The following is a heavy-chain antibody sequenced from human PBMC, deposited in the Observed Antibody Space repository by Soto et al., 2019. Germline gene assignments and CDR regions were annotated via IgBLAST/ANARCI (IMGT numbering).Heavy chain of an antibody. Sequence: QVQLQESGPGLVKPSETLSLTCTVSGGSINNHYWSWIRQPPGKGLEWLGYVYYNGITNYNPSLESRVTMSVETSKNQVSLNLTSLTAADTAIYFCTRANWYSEYWGQGTLVTVSS. CDR1: GGSINNHY. D-gene: IGHD7-27*01. CDR2: VYYNGIT. CDR3: TRANWYSEY. J-gene: IGHJ4*02. V-gene: IGHV4-59*11.